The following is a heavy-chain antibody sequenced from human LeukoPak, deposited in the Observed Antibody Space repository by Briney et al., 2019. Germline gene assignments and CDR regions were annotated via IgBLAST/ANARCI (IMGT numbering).Heavy chain of an antibody. Sequence: ASVKVSCKASGYAFSSYGIAWVRQAPGQGLEWMGWISGFNGNTDYAQKFQGRVTMTTDTSTSTAYMELRSLRSDDTAVYYCARDVSYYHYYYGMDVWGQGTTVTVSS. D-gene: IGHD3-10*01. CDR1: GYAFSSYG. CDR2: ISGFNGNT. CDR3: ARDVSYYHYYYGMDV. J-gene: IGHJ6*02. V-gene: IGHV1-18*01.